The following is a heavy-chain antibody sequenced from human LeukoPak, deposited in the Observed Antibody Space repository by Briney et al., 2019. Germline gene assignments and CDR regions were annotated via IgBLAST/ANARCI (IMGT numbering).Heavy chain of an antibody. CDR1: GGSISSGGYY. V-gene: IGHV4-31*03. CDR3: ARAKVRSLDV. D-gene: IGHD3-10*01. CDR2: IYYSGST. Sequence: PSETLSLTCTVSGGSISSGGYYWSWIRQHPGKGPEWIGYIYYSGSTYYNPSLKSRVTISVDTSKNQFSLKLSSVTAADTAVYYCARAKVRSLDVWGQGTTVTVSS. J-gene: IGHJ6*02.